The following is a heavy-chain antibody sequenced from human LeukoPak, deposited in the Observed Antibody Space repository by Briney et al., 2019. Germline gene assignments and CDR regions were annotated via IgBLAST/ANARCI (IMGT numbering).Heavy chain of an antibody. CDR3: AKEGYSGYDYGGFDY. J-gene: IGHJ4*02. D-gene: IGHD5-12*01. V-gene: IGHV3-30*18. CDR2: ISYDGSNK. Sequence: PRRSLRLSCAASGFTFSSYGMHWVRQAPGKGLEWVAVISYDGSNKYYADSVKGRFTISRDNSKNTLYLQMNSLRAEDTAVYYCAKEGYSGYDYGGFDYWGQGTLVTVSS. CDR1: GFTFSSYG.